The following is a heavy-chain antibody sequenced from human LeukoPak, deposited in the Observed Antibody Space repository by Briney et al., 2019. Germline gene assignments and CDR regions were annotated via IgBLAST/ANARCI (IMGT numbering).Heavy chain of an antibody. Sequence: PSETLSLTCTVSGGSISSSSYYWGWIRQPPGKGLDWIGSIYYSGSTYYNPSLKSRFTISVDTSKNQFSLKLSSVTAADTAVYYCARGLQRSIAARLTLGYWGQGTLVTVSS. CDR1: GGSISSSSYY. V-gene: IGHV4-39*01. J-gene: IGHJ4*02. CDR2: IYYSGST. D-gene: IGHD6-6*01. CDR3: ARGLQRSIAARLTLGY.